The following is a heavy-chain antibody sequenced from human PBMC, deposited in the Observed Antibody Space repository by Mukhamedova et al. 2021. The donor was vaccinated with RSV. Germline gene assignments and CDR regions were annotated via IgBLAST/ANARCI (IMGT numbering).Heavy chain of an antibody. J-gene: IGHJ6*02. CDR3: ARDSTILANYYHYGMDV. Sequence: QSTWGGLEWVSSISSSSSYIYYADSVKGRFTISRDNAKNSLYLQMNSLRAEDTAVYYCARDSTILANYYHYGMDVWGQGTTVTVSS. V-gene: IGHV3-21*01. D-gene: IGHD5/OR15-5a*01. CDR2: ISSSSSYI.